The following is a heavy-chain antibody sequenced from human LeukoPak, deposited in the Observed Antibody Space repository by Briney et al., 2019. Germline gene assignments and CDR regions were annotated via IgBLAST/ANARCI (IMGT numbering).Heavy chain of an antibody. CDR2: VYPKSGDT. J-gene: IGHJ5*02. V-gene: IGHV1-2*02. CDR1: GYTFTDYY. CDR3: ARVAGWHWFDP. Sequence: GASVKVSCKTSGYTFTDYYLHWVRQTPGQGLEWVGWVYPKSGDTQYAQKFKGRVTMTRDTSISTAYMELHTLTSDDTAVYYCARVAGWHWFDPWGQGTLVTVSS. D-gene: IGHD6-19*01.